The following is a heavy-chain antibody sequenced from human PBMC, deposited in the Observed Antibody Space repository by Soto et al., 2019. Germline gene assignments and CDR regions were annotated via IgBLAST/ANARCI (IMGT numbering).Heavy chain of an antibody. V-gene: IGHV4-34*01. D-gene: IGHD2-2*01. Sequence: PSETLSLTCAVYGGSFSGYYWIWIRQPPGKGLEWIGEINHSGSTNYNPSLKSRVTISVDTSKNQFSLKLSSVTAADTAVYYCARANRYCSSTSCYLWFDPWGQGTLVTVSS. CDR1: GGSFSGYY. CDR2: INHSGST. CDR3: ARANRYCSSTSCYLWFDP. J-gene: IGHJ5*02.